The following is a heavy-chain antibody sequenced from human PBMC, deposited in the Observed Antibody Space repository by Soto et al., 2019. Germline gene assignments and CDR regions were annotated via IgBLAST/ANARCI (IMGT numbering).Heavy chain of an antibody. V-gene: IGHV3-30-3*01. CDR3: ARTSRELAAATFYYFDY. CDR1: GFTFSSYA. J-gene: IGHJ4*02. Sequence: GSLGRACAASGFTFSSYAMHWVRQAPGKGLEWVAVISYDGSNKYYADSVEVRFTISRDNSKNTLYLQMNSLRAEDTAVYYCARTSRELAAATFYYFDYWGQGTMVTVSS. D-gene: IGHD1-26*01. CDR2: ISYDGSNK.